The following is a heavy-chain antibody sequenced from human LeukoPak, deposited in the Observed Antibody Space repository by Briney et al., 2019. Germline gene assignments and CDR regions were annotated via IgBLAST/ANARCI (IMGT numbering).Heavy chain of an antibody. CDR1: GYTFTSYG. CDR2: ISAYNGNT. J-gene: IGHJ4*02. D-gene: IGHD3-10*01. V-gene: IGHV1-18*04. Sequence: ASVKVSCKASGYTFTSYGISWVRQAPGKGLEWMGWISAYNGNTNYAQKPQGRVTMTTDTSTSTAYMELRSLRSDDTAVYYCARDFRGYYGSGSARAYYWGQGTLVTVSS. CDR3: ARDFRGYYGSGSARAYY.